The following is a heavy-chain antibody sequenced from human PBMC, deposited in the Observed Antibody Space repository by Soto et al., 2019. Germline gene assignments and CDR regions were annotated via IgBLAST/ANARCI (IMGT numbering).Heavy chain of an antibody. D-gene: IGHD3-3*01. CDR3: ARGEWYAFDP. CDR2: IYYSGST. J-gene: IGHJ5*02. CDR1: GGSITSGGYF. V-gene: IGHV4-31*03. Sequence: SETLSLTCTVSGGSITSGGYFWSWIRQHPGKGLEWIGYIYYSGSTYYEPSLKSRVTISIDTSNNQLSLTLTSVTAADTAIYYCARGEWYAFDPWGQGTLVTVSS.